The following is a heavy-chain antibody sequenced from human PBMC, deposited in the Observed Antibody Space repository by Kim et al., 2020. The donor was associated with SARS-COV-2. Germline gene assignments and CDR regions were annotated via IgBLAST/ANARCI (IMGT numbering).Heavy chain of an antibody. CDR1: RYTFTSYA. D-gene: IGHD6-19*01. CDR3: AREGIAVAHAEIDY. J-gene: IGHJ4*02. V-gene: IGHV7-4-1*02. CDR2: INTNTGNP. Sequence: ASVKVSCKASRYTFTSYAMNWVRQAPGQGLEWMGWINTNTGNPTYAQGFTGRFVFSLDTSVSTAYLQISSLKAEDTAVYYCAREGIAVAHAEIDYWGQGTLVTVSS.